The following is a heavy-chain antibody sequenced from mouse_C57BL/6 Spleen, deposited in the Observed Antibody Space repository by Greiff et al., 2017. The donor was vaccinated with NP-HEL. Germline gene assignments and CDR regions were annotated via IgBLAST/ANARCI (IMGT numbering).Heavy chain of an antibody. CDR3: ARRATVVATDWYFDV. V-gene: IGHV1-81*01. D-gene: IGHD1-1*01. J-gene: IGHJ1*03. Sequence: VKLVESGAELARPGASVKLSCKASGYTFTSYGISWVKQRTGQGLEWIGEIYPRSGNTYYNEKFKGKATLTADKSSSTAYMELRSLTSEDSAVYFCARRATVVATDWYFDVWGTGTTVTVSS. CDR1: GYTFTSYG. CDR2: IYPRSGNT.